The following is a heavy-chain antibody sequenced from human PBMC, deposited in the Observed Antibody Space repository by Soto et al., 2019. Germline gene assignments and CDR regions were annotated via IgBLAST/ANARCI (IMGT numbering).Heavy chain of an antibody. J-gene: IGHJ6*02. Sequence: PSETPSPTFAVYGGALRGFYLARVPQPPGTGLEWIGEINHSGSTNYNPSLKSRVTISVDTSKNQFSLKLTSVTAADTAVYYCARHPTIARFENGLDVWGQGTMVTVSS. D-gene: IGHD1-1*01. CDR2: INHSGST. CDR3: ARHPTIARFENGLDV. V-gene: IGHV4-34*01. CDR1: GGALRGFY.